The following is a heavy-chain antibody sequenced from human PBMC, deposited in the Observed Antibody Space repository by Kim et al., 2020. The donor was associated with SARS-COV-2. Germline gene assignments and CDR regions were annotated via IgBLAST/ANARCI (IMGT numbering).Heavy chain of an antibody. CDR1: GFTFSSYE. J-gene: IGHJ6*02. CDR3: AEISGWHTYYYGMDV. CDR2: ISSSGSTI. V-gene: IGHV3-48*03. D-gene: IGHD6-19*01. Sequence: GGSLRLSCAASGFTFSSYEMNWVRQAPGKGLEWVSYISSSGSTIYYADSVKGRFTISRDNAKNSLYLQMNSLRAEDTAVYYCAEISGWHTYYYGMDVWGQGTTVTVSS.